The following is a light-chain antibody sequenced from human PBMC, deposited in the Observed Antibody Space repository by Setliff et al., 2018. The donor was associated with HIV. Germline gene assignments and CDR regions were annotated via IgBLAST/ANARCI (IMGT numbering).Light chain of an antibody. CDR1: SSNIGSNI. CDR2: SNN. Sequence: SVLTQPPSASGTPGQRVTISCSGSSSNIGSNIVDWYQQLPGTAPKLLIYSNNQRPSGVPDRFSGSKAGTSASLVISGLQSEDEADYYCAAWDDSLNVIFGGGTKVTVL. CDR3: AAWDDSLNVI. J-gene: IGLJ2*01. V-gene: IGLV1-44*01.